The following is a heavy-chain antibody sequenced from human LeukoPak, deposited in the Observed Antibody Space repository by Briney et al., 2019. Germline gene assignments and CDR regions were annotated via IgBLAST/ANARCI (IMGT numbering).Heavy chain of an antibody. CDR3: SRESGPFCPFGH. CDR2: IFYSGST. CDR1: GGSISSYY. D-gene: IGHD1-26*01. Sequence: SETLSLTCTVSGGSISSYYCSWIRQPPGKGLEWIGYIFYSGSTNYNPSLKSRVTISVDTSKNQFSLKLSSVTAADTAVYYCSRESGPFCPFGHWGQGTLVTVSS. J-gene: IGHJ4*02. V-gene: IGHV4-59*01.